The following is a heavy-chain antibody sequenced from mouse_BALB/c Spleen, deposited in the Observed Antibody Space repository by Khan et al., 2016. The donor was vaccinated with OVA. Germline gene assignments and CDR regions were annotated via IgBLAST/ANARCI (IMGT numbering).Heavy chain of an antibody. CDR3: TRRRGGYYFDY. J-gene: IGHJ2*01. V-gene: IGHV1-4*02. Sequence: QVQLQQSAAELARPGASVKMSCKASGYTFTSYTMHWVKQRPGQGLEWIGYINPRSGYTEYIQKFKDKTTLTADKSSSTAYMQLSSLTSEDSAVYYCTRRRGGYYFDYWGQGTTLTVSS. CDR2: INPRSGYT. CDR1: GYTFTSYT.